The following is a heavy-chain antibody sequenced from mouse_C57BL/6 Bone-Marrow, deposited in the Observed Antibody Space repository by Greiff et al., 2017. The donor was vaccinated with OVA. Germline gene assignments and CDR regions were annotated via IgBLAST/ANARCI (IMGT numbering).Heavy chain of an antibody. J-gene: IGHJ3*01. Sequence: VQLQQPGAELVMPGASVKLSCKASGYTFTSYWMHWVKQRPGQGLEWIGELDPSDSYTNYNQKFKGKSTLTVDKSSSTAYMQLSSLTSEDSAVYYCASEDYDLPRFAYWGQGTLVTVSA. CDR1: GYTFTSYW. V-gene: IGHV1-69*01. D-gene: IGHD2-4*01. CDR2: LDPSDSYT. CDR3: ASEDYDLPRFAY.